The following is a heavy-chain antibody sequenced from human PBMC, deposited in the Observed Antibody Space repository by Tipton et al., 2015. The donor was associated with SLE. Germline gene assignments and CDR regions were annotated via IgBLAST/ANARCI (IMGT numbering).Heavy chain of an antibody. D-gene: IGHD6-13*01. CDR1: GGSFSVHY. Sequence: TLSLTCAVYGGSFSVHYWSWSWIRQPPGKGLEWIGEIDHSRSTNYNPSLKSRVTISVDTSKNQFSLKLSSVTAADTAVYYCVRSSSSWYGGDEYFQHWGQGTLVTVSS. CDR2: IDHSRST. V-gene: IGHV4-34*01. J-gene: IGHJ1*01. CDR3: VRSSSSWYGGDEYFQH.